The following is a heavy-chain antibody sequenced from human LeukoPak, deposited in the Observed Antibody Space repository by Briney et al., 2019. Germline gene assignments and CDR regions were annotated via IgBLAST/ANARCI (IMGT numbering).Heavy chain of an antibody. Sequence: KASETLSFTCTGSGFSISSYYWSWIRQPPGKGLEGIGYIYYSGSTNYNPSLKSRVTISVDTSKNQFSPKLSSVTAADPAVYYCATFPSYFTMVRGVITAIDYWGQGTLVTVSS. V-gene: IGHV4-59*01. CDR1: GFSISSYY. D-gene: IGHD3-10*01. J-gene: IGHJ4*02. CDR2: IYYSGST. CDR3: ATFPSYFTMVRGVITAIDY.